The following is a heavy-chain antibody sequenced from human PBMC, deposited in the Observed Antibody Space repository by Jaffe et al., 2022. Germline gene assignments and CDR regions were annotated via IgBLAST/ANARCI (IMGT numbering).Heavy chain of an antibody. J-gene: IGHJ4*02. CDR3: ARALTFDIVVVPAALEFDY. CDR2: ISAYNGNT. V-gene: IGHV1-18*01. CDR1: GYTFTSYG. Sequence: QVQLVQSGAEVKKPGASVKVSCKASGYTFTSYGISWVRQAPGQGLEWMGWISAYNGNTNYAQKLQGRVTMTTDTSTSTAYMELRSLRSDDTAVYYCARALTFDIVVVPAALEFDYWGQGTLVTVSS. D-gene: IGHD2-2*01.